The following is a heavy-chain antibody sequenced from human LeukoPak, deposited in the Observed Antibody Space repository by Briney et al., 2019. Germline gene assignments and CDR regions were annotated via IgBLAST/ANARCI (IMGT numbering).Heavy chain of an antibody. CDR1: GFTFDDYG. J-gene: IGHJ6*03. D-gene: IGHD2-2*01. V-gene: IGHV3-30*02. Sequence: QTGGSLRLSCAASGFTFDDYGMSWVRQAPGKGLEWVAFIRYDGSNKYYADSVKGRFTISRDNSKNTLYLQMNSLRAEDTAVYYCAKGVEYCSSTSCYPYYYYYYMDVWGKGTTVTVSS. CDR2: IRYDGSNK. CDR3: AKGVEYCSSTSCYPYYYYYYMDV.